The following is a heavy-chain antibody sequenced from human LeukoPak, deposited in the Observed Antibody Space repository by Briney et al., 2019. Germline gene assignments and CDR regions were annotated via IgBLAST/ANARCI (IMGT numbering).Heavy chain of an antibody. CDR3: ARYSSSWYGVINWFDP. D-gene: IGHD6-13*01. J-gene: IGHJ5*02. CDR1: GGSISSYY. Sequence: PSETLSLTCTVSGGSISSYYWSWIRQPPGKGLEWIGYIYYSGSTNYNPSLKSRVTISVDTSKIQFSLKLSSVTAADTAVYYCARYSSSWYGVINWFDPWGQGTLVTVSS. CDR2: IYYSGST. V-gene: IGHV4-59*08.